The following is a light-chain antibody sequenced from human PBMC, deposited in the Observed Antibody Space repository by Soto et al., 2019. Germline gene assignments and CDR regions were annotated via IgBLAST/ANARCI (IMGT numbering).Light chain of an antibody. V-gene: IGLV1-44*01. CDR1: SSNIGSNP. J-gene: IGLJ3*02. CDR3: AAWDDSLYGPV. Sequence: QAVVTQPPSASGTPGQRVTISCSGSSSNIGSNPLNWYQQLPGTAPKLLIYTNNQRPSGVPDRFSGSKSGTSASLAISGLQSEDEADYYCAAWDDSLYGPVFGGGTKLTVL. CDR2: TNN.